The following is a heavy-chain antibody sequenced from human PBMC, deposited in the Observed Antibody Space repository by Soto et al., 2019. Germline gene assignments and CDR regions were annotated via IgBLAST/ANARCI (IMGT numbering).Heavy chain of an antibody. CDR2: MYNTGST. D-gene: IGHD2-21*02. Sequence: QVRLQESGPGLVKPSETLSLTCTVSGGSISRYYWSWIRQPPGKGLEWIGYMYNTGSTIYNPSLQRRVTISVDPSTNQFPLQLNSVTAADPAVYYCARDLWGYCGADCYPLDVWGQGTTVTVSS. CDR1: GGSISRYY. CDR3: ARDLWGYCGADCYPLDV. J-gene: IGHJ6*02. V-gene: IGHV4-59*01.